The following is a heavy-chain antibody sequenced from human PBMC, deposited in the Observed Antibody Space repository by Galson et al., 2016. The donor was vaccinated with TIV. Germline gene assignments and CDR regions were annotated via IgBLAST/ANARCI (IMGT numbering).Heavy chain of an antibody. D-gene: IGHD1-26*01. CDR1: GITFSMYA. CDR3: ARDMGGYFQRYKFDY. J-gene: IGHJ4*02. CDR2: ISYDGSNK. V-gene: IGHV3-30*04. Sequence: SLRLSCAASGITFSMYALHWVRQAPGKGLEWVALISYDGSNKDYADSVKGRFTISRDNSKNTLYLHMSSLRAEDTAVYYCARDMGGYFQRYKFDYWGQGTLVTVSS.